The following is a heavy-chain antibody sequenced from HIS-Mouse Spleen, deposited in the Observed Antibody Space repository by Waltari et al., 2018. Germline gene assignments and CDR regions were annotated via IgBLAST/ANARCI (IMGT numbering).Heavy chain of an antibody. J-gene: IGHJ2*01. CDR3: AREIPYSSSWYDWYFDL. CDR1: GGSISSSSYY. CDR2: IYDSGRT. V-gene: IGHV4-39*07. D-gene: IGHD6-13*01. Sequence: QLQLQESGPGLVKPSETLSLTCTVSGGSISSSSYYWGWIRQPPGKGLEWIGRIYDSGRTYYNPSLKSRVTISVDTSKNQFSLKLSSVTAADTAVYYCAREIPYSSSWYDWYFDLWGRGTLVTVSS.